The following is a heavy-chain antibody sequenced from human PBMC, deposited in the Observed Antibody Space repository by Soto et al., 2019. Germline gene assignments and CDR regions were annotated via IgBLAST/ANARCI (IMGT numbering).Heavy chain of an antibody. D-gene: IGHD2-2*02. CDR1: GFTFSSYG. Sequence: QVQLVESGGGVVQPGRSLRLSCAASGFTFSSYGMHWVRQAPGKGLEWVAVISYDGSNKYYADSVKGRFTISRDNSKNTLYLQMNSLRAEDTAVYYCAKGGTDDIVLVPAAIEWYFDLWGRGTLVTVSS. CDR3: AKGGTDDIVLVPAAIEWYFDL. V-gene: IGHV3-30*18. CDR2: ISYDGSNK. J-gene: IGHJ2*01.